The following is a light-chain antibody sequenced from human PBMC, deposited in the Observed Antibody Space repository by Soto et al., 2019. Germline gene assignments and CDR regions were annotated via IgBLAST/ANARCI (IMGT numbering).Light chain of an antibody. Sequence: ESVSTPSPGTLSFSPVERATLSCISSQSVISSYLAWYPQKPGQAPRLLIYGASSSATGIPDRFSGSGSGTDFTLTISRLEPEDFAVYYCQKYGSSRINCGQGKRREIK. CDR2: GAS. V-gene: IGKV3-20*01. CDR3: QKYGSSRIN. CDR1: QSVISSY. J-gene: IGKJ5*01.